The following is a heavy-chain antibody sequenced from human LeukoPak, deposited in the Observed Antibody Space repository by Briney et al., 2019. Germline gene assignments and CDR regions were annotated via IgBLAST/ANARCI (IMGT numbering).Heavy chain of an antibody. V-gene: IGHV3-49*03. Sequence: PGGSLRLSCTASGFTFGDYAMSWFRQAPGRGLEWVGFIGSKAYGGTTEYAASVKGRFTISRDDSKSIAYLQMNSLKTKDTAVYYCTREWYSSGWYGPSYFDYWGQGTLVTVSS. CDR3: TREWYSSGWYGPSYFDY. D-gene: IGHD6-19*01. J-gene: IGHJ4*02. CDR2: IGSKAYGGTT. CDR1: GFTFGDYA.